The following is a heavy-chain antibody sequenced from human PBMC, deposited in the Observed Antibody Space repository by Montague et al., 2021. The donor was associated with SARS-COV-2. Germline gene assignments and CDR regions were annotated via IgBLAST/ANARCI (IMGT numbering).Heavy chain of an antibody. CDR2: IYYSGST. V-gene: IGHV4-59*08. Sequence: SETLSLTCTVAGGSISSYYWSWIRQPPGKRLEWIGYIYYSGSTXXXPSXXXRVTISVDTSKNQLSLKLSSVTAADTAVYYCARTYYDILTGYYNRGAFDIWGQGTMVTVSS. CDR3: ARTYYDILTGYYNRGAFDI. J-gene: IGHJ3*02. CDR1: GGSISSYY. D-gene: IGHD3-9*01.